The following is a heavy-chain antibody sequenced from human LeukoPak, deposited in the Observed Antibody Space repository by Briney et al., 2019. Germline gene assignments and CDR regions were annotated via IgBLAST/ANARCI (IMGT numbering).Heavy chain of an antibody. Sequence: SETLSLTCTVSGGSISSSNYYWGWIRQPPGKGLEWIGSIYYSGSTFYNPSLKSRVTISVDTSKKQFSLKLTSVTAADTAVYYCARHSAVTTFPLDPWGQGALVTVSS. J-gene: IGHJ5*02. CDR3: ARHSAVTTFPLDP. CDR1: GGSISSSNYY. CDR2: IYYSGST. D-gene: IGHD4-11*01. V-gene: IGHV4-39*01.